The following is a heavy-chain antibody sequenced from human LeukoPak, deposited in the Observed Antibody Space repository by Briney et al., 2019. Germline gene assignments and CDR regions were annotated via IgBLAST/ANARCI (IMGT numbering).Heavy chain of an antibody. Sequence: GGSLRLSCAASGFTFSSYSMNWVRQATGKGLEWVSYISSSSSTIYYADSVKGRFTISRDNAKNSLYLQMNSLRDEDTAVYYCARDLWGYSNYYYYYGMDVWGQGTTVTVSS. D-gene: IGHD4-11*01. CDR3: ARDLWGYSNYYYYYGMDV. CDR2: ISSSSSTI. V-gene: IGHV3-48*02. J-gene: IGHJ6*02. CDR1: GFTFSSYS.